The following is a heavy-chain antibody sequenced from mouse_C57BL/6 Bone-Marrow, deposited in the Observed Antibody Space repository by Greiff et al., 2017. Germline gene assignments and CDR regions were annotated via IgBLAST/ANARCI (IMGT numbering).Heavy chain of an antibody. CDR2: IYPRSGNT. D-gene: IGHD3-3*01. V-gene: IGHV1-81*01. J-gene: IGHJ3*01. CDR3: ARQGPAGFAY. Sequence: QVQLQQSGAELARPGASVKLSCKASGYTFTSYGISWVKQRTGQGLEWIGEIYPRSGNTYYNEKFKGKATLTADKSSSTAYMGLRSLTSEDSAVYFCARQGPAGFAYWGQGTLVTVSA. CDR1: GYTFTSYG.